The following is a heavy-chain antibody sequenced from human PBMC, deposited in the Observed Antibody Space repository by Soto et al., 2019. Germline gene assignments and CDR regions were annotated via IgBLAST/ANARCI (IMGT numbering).Heavy chain of an antibody. CDR2: IPYSGSS. V-gene: IGHV4-59*08. D-gene: IGHD3-22*01. Sequence: QVQLQESGPGLVKPSETLSLTCTVSGGSISSFDWNWIRQSPGKGLEWIGYIPYSGSSNYNPSLKSRVTISVDTSKNQFSLKLSSVTAADTAVYYCTRQDTSGYAFDYWGQGTLVTVSS. CDR1: GGSISSFD. J-gene: IGHJ4*02. CDR3: TRQDTSGYAFDY.